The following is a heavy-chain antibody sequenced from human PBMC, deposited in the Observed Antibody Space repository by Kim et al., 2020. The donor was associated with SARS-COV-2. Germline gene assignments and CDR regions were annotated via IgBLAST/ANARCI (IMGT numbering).Heavy chain of an antibody. CDR2: IYYSGST. CDR1: GGSISSYY. Sequence: SETLSLTCTVSGGSISSYYWSWIQQPPGKGLEWIGYIYYSGSTNYNPSLKSRVTISVDTSKNQFSLKLSSVTAADTAVYYCARDRRAVGWYFDLWGRGTLVTVSS. V-gene: IGHV4-59*01. CDR3: ARDRRAVGWYFDL. J-gene: IGHJ2*01.